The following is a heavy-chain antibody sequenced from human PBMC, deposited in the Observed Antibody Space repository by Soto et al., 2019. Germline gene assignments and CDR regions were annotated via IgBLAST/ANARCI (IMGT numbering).Heavy chain of an antibody. CDR2: IYASGST. D-gene: IGHD5-18*01. J-gene: IGHJ5*02. V-gene: IGHV4-4*07. Sequence: SVTLCRTSAVSRESIGNGYCWAWIRQTAGKGLEWIGRIYASGSTNYNPSLKSRVTMSVDTSKNQFSLNLNSVTATDTAVYYCAREVGYSYGFLNCFDPWGQGTLVKVSS. CDR1: RESIGNGYC. CDR3: AREVGYSYGFLNCFDP.